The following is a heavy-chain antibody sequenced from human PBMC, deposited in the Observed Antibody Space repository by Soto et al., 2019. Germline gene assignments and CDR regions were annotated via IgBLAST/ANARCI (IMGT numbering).Heavy chain of an antibody. CDR2: ISSSSSTI. D-gene: IGHD3-22*01. CDR1: GFTFSSYS. Sequence: GGSLRLSCAASGFTFSSYSMNWFRQAPGKGLEWVSYISSSSSTIYYADSVKGRFTISRDNAKNSLYLQMNSLRDEDTAVYYCARDINYYDSSGYWKNRFDPWGQGTLVTVSS. J-gene: IGHJ5*02. V-gene: IGHV3-48*02. CDR3: ARDINYYDSSGYWKNRFDP.